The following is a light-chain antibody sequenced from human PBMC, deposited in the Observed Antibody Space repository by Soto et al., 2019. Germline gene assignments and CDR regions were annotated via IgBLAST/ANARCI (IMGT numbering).Light chain of an antibody. CDR1: QSLLFSNGITY. CDR2: EVS. V-gene: IGKV2-30*01. CDR3: SQGTQWFLT. J-gene: IGKJ4*01. Sequence: EVVLTQSPLSLPVTVGQPATVSCRSSQSLLFSNGITYLTWFHQRPGQPPRRLISEVSNRESGVPDRVSGSGSVTDFTLRISRGAAEDVGLFYCSQGTQWFLTFGGGTRVEIK.